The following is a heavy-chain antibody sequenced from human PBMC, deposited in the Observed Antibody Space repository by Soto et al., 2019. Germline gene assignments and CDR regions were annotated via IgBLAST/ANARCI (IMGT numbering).Heavy chain of an antibody. CDR3: AKHCSCVSCHP. CDR1: RFTFSSYA. D-gene: IGHD2-15*01. CDR2: ISDSADST. V-gene: IGHV3-23*01. Sequence: EVQLLESGGGLVQPGGSLRLSCAASRFTFSSYAMTWVRQAPGKGLEWVSAISDSADSTYYADSVRGRFTVSRDNSKNTLYLQMNSLRAEDSAVYYCAKHCSCVSCHPWGQGTLVTVSS. J-gene: IGHJ5*02.